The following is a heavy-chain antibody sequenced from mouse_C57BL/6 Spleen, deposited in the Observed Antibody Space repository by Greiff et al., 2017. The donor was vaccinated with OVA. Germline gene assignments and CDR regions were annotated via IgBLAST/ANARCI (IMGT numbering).Heavy chain of an antibody. CDR3: ARATTVVADQGFAY. CDR1: GYAFSSSW. D-gene: IGHD1-1*01. V-gene: IGHV1-82*01. Sequence: QVQLKQSGPELVKPGASVKISCKASGYAFSSSWMNWVKQRPGKGLEWIGRIYPGDGDTNYNGKFKGKATLTADKSSSTAYMQLSSLTSEDSAVYFSARATTVVADQGFAYWGQGTLVTVSA. CDR2: IYPGDGDT. J-gene: IGHJ3*01.